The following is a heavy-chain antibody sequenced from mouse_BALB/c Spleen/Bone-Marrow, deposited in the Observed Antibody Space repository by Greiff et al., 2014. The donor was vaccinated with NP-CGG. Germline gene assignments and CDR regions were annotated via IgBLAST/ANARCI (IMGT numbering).Heavy chain of an antibody. J-gene: IGHJ4*01. D-gene: IGHD2-2*01. CDR3: TKIYYGYDGGYYYAMDY. CDR2: ISSGGSYT. Sequence: DVKLVESGGGLVKPGGSLKLSCAASGFTFSSYAMSWFRQTPEKRLEWVATISSGGSYTYYPDSVKGRFTISRDNAKNTLYLQMSSLKSEDTAMYYCTKIYYGYDGGYYYAMDYWGQGTSVTVSS. V-gene: IGHV5-6-4*01. CDR1: GFTFSSYA.